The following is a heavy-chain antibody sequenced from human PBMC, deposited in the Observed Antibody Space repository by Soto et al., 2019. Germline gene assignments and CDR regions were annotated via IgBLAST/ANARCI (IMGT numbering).Heavy chain of an antibody. CDR3: ARLGGFLEWLLSPEYFQH. D-gene: IGHD3-3*01. J-gene: IGHJ1*01. CDR1: SGSISSSSYY. Sequence: QLQLQESGPGLVKPSETLSLTCTVSSGSISSSSYYWGWIRQPPGKGLGWIGTIYYIGSTYYNPSLKSRVTISVDTSKNQFSLRLSSVTAADTAVYYCARLGGFLEWLLSPEYFQHWGQGTLVTVSS. V-gene: IGHV4-39*01. CDR2: IYYIGST.